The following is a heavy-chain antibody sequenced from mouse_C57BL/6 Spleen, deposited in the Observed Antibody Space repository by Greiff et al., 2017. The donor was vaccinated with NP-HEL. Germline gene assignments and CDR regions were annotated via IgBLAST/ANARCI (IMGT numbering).Heavy chain of an antibody. CDR1: GYTFTTYP. CDR2: FHPYNDDT. V-gene: IGHV1-47*01. D-gene: IGHD1-1*01. CDR3: ARSLYYYGSSSYWYFDV. J-gene: IGHJ1*03. Sequence: QVQLKESGAELVKPGASVKMSCKASGYTFTTYPIEWMKQNHGKSLEGIGNFHPYNDDTKYNEKFKGKATLTVEKSSSTVYLELSRLTSDDSAVYYCARSLYYYGSSSYWYFDVWGTGTTVTVSS.